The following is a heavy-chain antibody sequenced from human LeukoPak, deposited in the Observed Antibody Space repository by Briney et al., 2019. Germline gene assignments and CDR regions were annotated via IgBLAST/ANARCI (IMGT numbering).Heavy chain of an antibody. D-gene: IGHD4-23*01. CDR3: ARGGGTVGPNDAFDI. V-gene: IGHV3-21*01. Sequence: GGSLRLSCAASGFTFSSYSMNWVRQAPGKGLEWVSSISSSSSYIYYADSVKGRFTISRDNAKNSLYLQMNSLRAEDTAVYYCARGGGTVGPNDAFDIWGQGTMVTVSS. CDR1: GFTFSSYS. CDR2: ISSSSSYI. J-gene: IGHJ3*02.